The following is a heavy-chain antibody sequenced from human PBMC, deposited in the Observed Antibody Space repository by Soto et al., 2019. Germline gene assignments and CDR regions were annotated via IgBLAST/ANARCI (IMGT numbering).Heavy chain of an antibody. V-gene: IGHV4-59*12. D-gene: IGHD2-15*01. CDR3: ARDVVAAEAYNYYYMDA. CDR2: IYYSGGT. Sequence: SETLSLTCTVSGGSISSYYWSWIRQPPGKGLEWIGYIYYSGGTNYSPSLKSRVTISVDTSKNQFSLKLSSVTAADTAVYYCARDVVAAEAYNYYYMDAGGNGPPVTV. J-gene: IGHJ6*03. CDR1: GGSISSYY.